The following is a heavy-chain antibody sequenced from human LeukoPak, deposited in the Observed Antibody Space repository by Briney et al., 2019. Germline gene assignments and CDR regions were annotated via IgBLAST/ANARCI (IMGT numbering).Heavy chain of an antibody. CDR3: ASKIANDAFDI. D-gene: IGHD2/OR15-2a*01. V-gene: IGHV4-4*07. J-gene: IGHJ3*02. Sequence: PSETLSLTCNVSGGSISSYSWNWIRQPAGKGLEWIGRIYSRGNTNYNPSLKSRVTISVDTSKNQFSLKLSSVTAADTAVYYCASKIANDAFDIWGQGTMVTVSS. CDR1: GGSISSYS. CDR2: IYSRGNT.